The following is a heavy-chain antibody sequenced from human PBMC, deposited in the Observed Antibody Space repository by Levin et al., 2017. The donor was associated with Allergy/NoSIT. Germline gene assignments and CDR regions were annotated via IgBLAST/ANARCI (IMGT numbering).Heavy chain of an antibody. D-gene: IGHD3-10*01. Sequence: SLKISCAASGFTFDDYAMHWVRQAPGKGLEWVSGISWNCGSIGYADSVKGRFTISRDNAKNSLYLRMNSLRTEDTALYYCARDNIGLPDAFDIWGQGTMVIVSS. CDR3: ARDNIGLPDAFDI. CDR2: ISWNCGSI. CDR1: GFTFDDYA. J-gene: IGHJ3*02. V-gene: IGHV3-9*01.